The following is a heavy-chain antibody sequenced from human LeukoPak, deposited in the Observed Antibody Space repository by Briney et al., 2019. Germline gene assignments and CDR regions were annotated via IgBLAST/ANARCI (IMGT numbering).Heavy chain of an antibody. CDR3: ARHDDPRQGNWFDP. CDR2: IYYSGKT. J-gene: IGHJ5*02. Sequence: SETLSLTCTVSGGSIRSSSYYWGWICQPPGKGLEWIGSIYYSGKTYYNPSLKSRVTISVDTSKNHFSLKLSSVTAADTAVYYCARHDDPRQGNWFDPWGQGTLVIVSS. CDR1: GGSIRSSSYY. V-gene: IGHV4-39*01.